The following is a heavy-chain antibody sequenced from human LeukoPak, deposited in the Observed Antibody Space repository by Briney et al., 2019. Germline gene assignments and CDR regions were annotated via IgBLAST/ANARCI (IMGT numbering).Heavy chain of an antibody. CDR3: ARDTYGYSGYDSIEVNWFDP. CDR2: ISDSGGST. CDR1: GITLSNYG. J-gene: IGHJ5*02. V-gene: IGHV3-23*01. D-gene: IGHD5-12*01. Sequence: GGSLRLSCAVSGITLSNYGMSWVRQAPGKGLEWVAGISDSGGSTNYADSVKGRFTISRDNPKNTLYLQMNSLRAEDTAVYYCARDTYGYSGYDSIEVNWFDPWGQGTLVTVSS.